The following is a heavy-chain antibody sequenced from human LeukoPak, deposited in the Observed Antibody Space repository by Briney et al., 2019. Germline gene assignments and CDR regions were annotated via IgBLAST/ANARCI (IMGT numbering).Heavy chain of an antibody. Sequence: GGSLRLSCAASGFTVSSNYMSWVRQAPGKGLEWVSVIYSGGSTYYADSVKGRFIISRDNSKNTLYLQMNSLRAEDTAVYYCARTVGYSYGFFDYWGQGTLVTVSS. CDR1: GFTVSSNY. J-gene: IGHJ4*02. CDR2: IYSGGST. D-gene: IGHD5-18*01. CDR3: ARTVGYSYGFFDY. V-gene: IGHV3-53*01.